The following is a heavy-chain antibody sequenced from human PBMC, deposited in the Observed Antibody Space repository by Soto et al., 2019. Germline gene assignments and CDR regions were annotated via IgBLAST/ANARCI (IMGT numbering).Heavy chain of an antibody. CDR2: ISAYNGNT. CDR3: ARAQRDILTGYRLGGLDY. V-gene: IGHV1-18*01. Sequence: QVQLVQSGAEVKKPGASVKVSCKASGYTFTSYGISWVRQAPGQGLEWMGWISAYNGNTNYAQKLQGRVTMTTDTSTSTAYMELRSLRSDDTAVYYCARAQRDILTGYRLGGLDYWGQGTLVTVSS. D-gene: IGHD3-9*01. CDR1: GYTFTSYG. J-gene: IGHJ4*02.